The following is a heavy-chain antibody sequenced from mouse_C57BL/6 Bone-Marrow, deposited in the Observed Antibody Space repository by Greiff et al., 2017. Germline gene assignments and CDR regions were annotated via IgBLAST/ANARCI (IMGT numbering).Heavy chain of an antibody. CDR2: IHPNSGST. D-gene: IGHD2-4*01. Sequence: QVQLQQPGAELVKPGASVKLSCKASGYTFTSYWMHWVKQRPGQGLEWIGMIHPNSGSTNYNEKFKSKATLTVDQSSSTAYMQLCSLTSVASSVYYCARGRLRPWFAYWGQGTLVTVSA. V-gene: IGHV1-64*01. CDR3: ARGRLRPWFAY. J-gene: IGHJ3*01. CDR1: GYTFTSYW.